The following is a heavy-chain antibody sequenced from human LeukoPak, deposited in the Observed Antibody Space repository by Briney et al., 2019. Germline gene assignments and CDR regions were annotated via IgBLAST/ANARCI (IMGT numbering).Heavy chain of an antibody. D-gene: IGHD2-2*01. CDR1: GFTFSSYA. Sequence: PGGSLRLSCAASGFTFSSYAMSWVRQAPGKGLEWVSALSGSGGSTYYADSVKGRFTISRDNSKNTLYLQTDGLRAEDSGVYYCASPAIVVVPAARERFDYWGQGTLGNVSS. J-gene: IGHJ4*02. V-gene: IGHV3-23*01. CDR2: LSGSGGST. CDR3: ASPAIVVVPAARERFDY.